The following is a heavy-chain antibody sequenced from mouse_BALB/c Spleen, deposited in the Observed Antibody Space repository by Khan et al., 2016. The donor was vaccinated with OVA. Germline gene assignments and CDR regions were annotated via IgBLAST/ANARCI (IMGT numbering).Heavy chain of an antibody. V-gene: IGHV5-6*01. D-gene: IGHD2-1*01. J-gene: IGHJ3*01. Sequence: EVELVESGGDLVKPGGSLKLSCAASGFTFSSYGMSWVRQTPDKRLEWVATTTSGGSYTYYPDSVKGRFTISRDNANNTLYQQMPSLKSEDTAMYYCARLGNSWGQGTLVTVSA. CDR2: TTSGGSYT. CDR3: ARLGNS. CDR1: GFTFSSYG.